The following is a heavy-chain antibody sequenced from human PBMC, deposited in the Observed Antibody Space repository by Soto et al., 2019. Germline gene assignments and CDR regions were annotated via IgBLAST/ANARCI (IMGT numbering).Heavy chain of an antibody. Sequence: EVQLVESGGGLVQPGGSLRLSCAASGFTFRNYWLSWVRQAPGKGLEWVANINKDGSETYYADSVDGRFTVSRDNAENSLSLQMNSLTGADTAVYYCARVYLMATITSLEYWGQGTLVTVSS. J-gene: IGHJ4*02. CDR2: INKDGSET. D-gene: IGHD5-12*01. CDR1: GFTFRNYW. V-gene: IGHV3-7*01. CDR3: ARVYLMATITSLEY.